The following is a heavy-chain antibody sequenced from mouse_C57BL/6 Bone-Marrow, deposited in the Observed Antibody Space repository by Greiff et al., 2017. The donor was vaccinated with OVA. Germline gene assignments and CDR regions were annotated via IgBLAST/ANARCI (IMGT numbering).Heavy chain of an antibody. CDR3: ARSDYYGSTPYCYFDV. Sequence: VKLMESGAELVRPGTSVKVSCKASGYAFTNYLIEWVKQRPGQGLEWIGVINPGSGGTNYNEKFKGKATLTADKSSSTAYMQLSSLTYEDSAVYFCARSDYYGSTPYCYFDVWGTGTTVTVSS. CDR1: GYAFTNYL. V-gene: IGHV1-54*01. D-gene: IGHD1-1*01. J-gene: IGHJ1*03. CDR2: INPGSGGT.